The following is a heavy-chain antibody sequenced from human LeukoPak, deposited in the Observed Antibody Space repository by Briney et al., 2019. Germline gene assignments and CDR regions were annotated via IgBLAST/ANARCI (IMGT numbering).Heavy chain of an antibody. CDR3: AKTDLTIAVRPLDY. Sequence: GESLRLSCAASRFTFSSFAMSWVRQAPGKGLEWVSALSGSGGDTYYADSVKGRFTISRDNSKNTLHLQMNSLRAEDTAVYYCAKTDLTIAVRPLDYWGQGTLVTVSS. CDR2: LSGSGGDT. CDR1: RFTFSSFA. J-gene: IGHJ4*02. V-gene: IGHV3-23*01. D-gene: IGHD6-6*01.